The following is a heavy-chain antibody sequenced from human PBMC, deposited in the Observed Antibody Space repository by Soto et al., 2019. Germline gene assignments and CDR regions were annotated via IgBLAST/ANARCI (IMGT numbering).Heavy chain of an antibody. CDR3: ARHPRHTIVWFDP. D-gene: IGHD3-3*01. Sequence: PSETLSLTCSVSGGSITSSNYYWGWIRQSPGKGLEWIGSMYYSGTMYYNPSLKSRVTISADTSKNQFSLKLTSVTAADTAVYYCARHPRHTIVWFDPWGQGNLVTVSS. J-gene: IGHJ5*02. CDR2: MYYSGTM. CDR1: GGSITSSNYY. V-gene: IGHV4-39*01.